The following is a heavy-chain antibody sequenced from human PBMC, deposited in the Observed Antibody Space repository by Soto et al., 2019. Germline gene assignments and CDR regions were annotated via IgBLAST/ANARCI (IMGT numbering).Heavy chain of an antibody. V-gene: IGHV3-30*03. CDR2: ISYDGTNQ. Sequence: QVQLVESGGGVVQPGRSLRLSCAASGFPFSSYGMHWVRQAPGKGLDWVALISYDGTNQYYADSVKGRFTVSRDNSKNTRYLHMSSLRAEDTAVYSCAGGQYYFDYCGQGTLVSVSS. CDR3: AGGQYYFDY. CDR1: GFPFSSYG. J-gene: IGHJ4*02. D-gene: IGHD2-15*01.